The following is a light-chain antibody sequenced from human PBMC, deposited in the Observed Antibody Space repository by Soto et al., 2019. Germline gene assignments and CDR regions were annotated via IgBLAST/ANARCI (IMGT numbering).Light chain of an antibody. CDR1: QSISNW. CDR3: QQYYSYPRT. V-gene: IGKV1-5*01. J-gene: IGKJ1*01. Sequence: DIQMTQSPSTLSASVGDRVVITCRASQSISNWLAWYQQKPGKAPKLMIYDASSLESGVPSRVSGSGSGTDCTLTISCLQSEDFATYYCQQYYSYPRTFGQGTKVDIK. CDR2: DAS.